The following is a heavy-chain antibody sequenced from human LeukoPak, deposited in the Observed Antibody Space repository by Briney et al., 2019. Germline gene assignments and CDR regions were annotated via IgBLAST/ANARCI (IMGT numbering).Heavy chain of an antibody. Sequence: GGSLRLSCAASGFTFSSYAMSWVRQAPGKGLEWVSYISSSSSYTNYADSVKGRFTISRDNAKNSLYLQMNSLRAEDTAVYYCARDPSIVVVPAANDYWGQGTLVTVSS. CDR2: ISSSSSYT. V-gene: IGHV3-21*05. D-gene: IGHD2-2*01. CDR3: ARDPSIVVVPAANDY. J-gene: IGHJ4*02. CDR1: GFTFSSYA.